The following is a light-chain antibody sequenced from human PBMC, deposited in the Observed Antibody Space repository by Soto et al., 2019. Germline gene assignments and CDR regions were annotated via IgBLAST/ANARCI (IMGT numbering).Light chain of an antibody. CDR3: SSFTSSSTYV. V-gene: IGLV2-14*01. CDR2: EVS. CDR1: SSDVGAYNS. J-gene: IGLJ1*01. Sequence: QPVLTQPASVSGSPGQSITISCTGTSSDVGAYNSVSWYQQYPGKAPKLMMYEVSNRPSGVSDRFSGSKSGNTASLTISGLQTGDEADYYCSSFTSSSTYVFGTGTKVTVL.